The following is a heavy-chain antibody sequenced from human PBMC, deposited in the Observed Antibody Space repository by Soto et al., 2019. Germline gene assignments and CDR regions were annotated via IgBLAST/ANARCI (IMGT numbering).Heavy chain of an antibody. CDR2: IYHSGST. CDR1: GGTITSGRSS. Sequence: QLQLQESGSGLVKPSQTLSLTCSVSGGTITSGRSSWNWIRQSPGQGLEWIAYIYHSGSTYYNPSLKSRVTIAVDRSENQFSLKLTSVTAADTAVYYCVRESVASGPNYFDTWGPGTLVTVSS. V-gene: IGHV4-30-2*06. J-gene: IGHJ5*02. CDR3: VRESVASGPNYFDT. D-gene: IGHD6-6*01.